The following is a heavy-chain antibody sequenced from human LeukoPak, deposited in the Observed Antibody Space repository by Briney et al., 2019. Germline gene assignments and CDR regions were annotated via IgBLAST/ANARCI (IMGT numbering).Heavy chain of an antibody. CDR3: TVGPGGFDF. CDR1: GFTFSSYW. J-gene: IGHJ3*01. CDR2: IKQDGSEK. D-gene: IGHD1-26*01. V-gene: IGHV3-7*01. Sequence: PGGSLRLSCAASGFTFSSYWINWVRQAPGKGLEWVAYIKQDGSEKYYVDSVKGRFTISRDNAKNSLYLQMNSLRAEDTAVYYCTVGPGGFDFWGQGTMVTVSS.